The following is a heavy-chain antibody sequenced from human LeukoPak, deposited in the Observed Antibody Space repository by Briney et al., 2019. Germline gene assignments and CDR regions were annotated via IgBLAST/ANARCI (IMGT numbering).Heavy chain of an antibody. D-gene: IGHD5-12*01. Sequence: ASVKVSCKASGYTFTGYYMHWVRQAPGQGLEWMGWINPNSGGTNYAQKFQGRVTMTRDTSISTVYMELSRLRSDDTAVYYCARGPGRGYSGYDPPDYWGQGTLVTVSS. V-gene: IGHV1-2*02. CDR3: ARGPGRGYSGYDPPDY. CDR1: GYTFTGYY. CDR2: INPNSGGT. J-gene: IGHJ4*02.